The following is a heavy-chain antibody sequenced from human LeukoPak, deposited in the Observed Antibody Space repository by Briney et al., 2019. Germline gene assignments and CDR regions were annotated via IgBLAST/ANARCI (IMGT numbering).Heavy chain of an antibody. V-gene: IGHV3-48*03. J-gene: IGHJ4*02. D-gene: IGHD3-22*01. CDR1: GFTFSSYE. CDR3: AREKLSFFDSSGYFDH. Sequence: GGSLRLSCAASGFTFSSYEMNWVRQAPGKGLEWVSFISSSGSAIHYADSVRGRFTISRDNAKNSLFLPMGRLRAEDTAVYYCAREKLSFFDSSGYFDHWGQGTLVTVSS. CDR2: ISSSGSAI.